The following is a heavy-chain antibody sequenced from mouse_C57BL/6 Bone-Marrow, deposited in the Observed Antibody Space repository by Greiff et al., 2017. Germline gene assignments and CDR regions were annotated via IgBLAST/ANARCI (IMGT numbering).Heavy chain of an antibody. J-gene: IGHJ3*01. CDR3: ARLGREY. CDR2: IYPRSGNT. CDR1: GYTFTSYG. Sequence: VQLQQSGAELARPGASVKLSCKASGYTFTSYGISWVKQRTGQGLEWIGEIYPRSGNTYYNEKFKGKATLTADKSSSTAYMELRSLTSEDSAVYFCARLGREYWGQGTLVTVSA. V-gene: IGHV1-81*01. D-gene: IGHD4-1*01.